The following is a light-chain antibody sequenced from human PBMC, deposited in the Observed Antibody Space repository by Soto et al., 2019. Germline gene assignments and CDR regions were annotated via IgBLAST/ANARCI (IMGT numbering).Light chain of an antibody. CDR1: SSDVGNYNY. Sequence: ALTQPASVSGSPGQSITISCTGTSSDVGNYNYVSWHQHHPGKAPKLMINDVSNRPSGVSSRFSGSKSGNTASLTISGLQAEDEADYYCSSYTSSDTYVFGTGTKVTVL. CDR3: SSYTSSDTYV. CDR2: DVS. J-gene: IGLJ1*01. V-gene: IGLV2-14*03.